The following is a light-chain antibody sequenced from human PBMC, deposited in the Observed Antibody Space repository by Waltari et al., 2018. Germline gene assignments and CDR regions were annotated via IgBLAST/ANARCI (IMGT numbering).Light chain of an antibody. J-gene: IGLJ3*02. CDR1: TSNIGSNS. V-gene: IGLV1-47*01. Sequence: QSVLTQPPSASGTPGQRVTISCSGSTSNIGSNSVHWYQQLPGTAPKLLMYRNNQRPSGVPDRFSASKSGTSASLAISGLRSEDEADYYCGTWDDSLSGPVFGGGTKLTVL. CDR2: RNN. CDR3: GTWDDSLSGPV.